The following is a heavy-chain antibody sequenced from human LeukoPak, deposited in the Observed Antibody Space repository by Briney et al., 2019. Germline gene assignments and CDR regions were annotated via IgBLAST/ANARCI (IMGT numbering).Heavy chain of an antibody. J-gene: IGHJ4*02. CDR1: GYTFTSYD. CDR3: ARVPHRNWNDFDY. V-gene: IGHV1-8*03. CDR2: MNPNSGNT. D-gene: IGHD1-1*01. Sequence: ASVKVSCKASGYTFTSYDINWVRQATGQGLEWMVWMNPNSGNTGYAQKFQGRVTITRNTSISTAYMELSSLRPEDTAVYYCARVPHRNWNDFDYWGQGTLVTVSS.